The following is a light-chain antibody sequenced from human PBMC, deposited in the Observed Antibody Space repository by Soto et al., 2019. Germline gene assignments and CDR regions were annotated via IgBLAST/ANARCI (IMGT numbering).Light chain of an antibody. CDR1: QNINNY. V-gene: IGKV1-33*01. J-gene: IGKJ1*01. CDR2: DAS. CDR3: QQSYNSPPT. Sequence: DIQMTQSPSSLSATVGDRVTITCQASQNINNYLNWYQQKPGRAPKLLIYDASNLEAGVPSRFRGSGSGTDFIFTITSLQPEDFATYFCQQSYNSPPTFGQGTKVDIK.